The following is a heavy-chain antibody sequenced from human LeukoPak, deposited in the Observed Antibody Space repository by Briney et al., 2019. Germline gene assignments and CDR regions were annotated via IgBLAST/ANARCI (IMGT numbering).Heavy chain of an antibody. Sequence: GGSLRLSCAASGFTFSIYAMSWVRQAPGKGLEWVSAISGSGDSTYYADSVKGRFTISRDNSKNTLYLQMNSLRAEDTAVYYCARRAGAYSHPYDYWGQGTLVTVSS. D-gene: IGHD4/OR15-4a*01. CDR2: ISGSGDST. CDR1: GFTFSIYA. V-gene: IGHV3-23*01. CDR3: ARRAGAYSHPYDY. J-gene: IGHJ4*02.